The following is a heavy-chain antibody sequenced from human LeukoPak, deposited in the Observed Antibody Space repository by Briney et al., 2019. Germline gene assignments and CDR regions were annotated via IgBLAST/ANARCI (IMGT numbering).Heavy chain of an antibody. D-gene: IGHD6-19*01. CDR1: GGTFSSYA. V-gene: IGHV1-69*13. J-gene: IGHJ5*02. CDR3: AGTDSSGYNWFDP. CDR2: IFPIFATA. Sequence: SVKVSCKASGGTFSSYAISWVRQAPGQGLEWMGRIFPIFATANYAQKFQGRVTITADESTSTAYMELSSLRSEDTAVYYCAGTDSSGYNWFDPWGQGTLVTVSS.